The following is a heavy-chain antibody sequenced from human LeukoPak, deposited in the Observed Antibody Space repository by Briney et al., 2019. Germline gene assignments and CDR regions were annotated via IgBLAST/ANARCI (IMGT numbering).Heavy chain of an antibody. V-gene: IGHV3-30-3*01. D-gene: IGHD3-22*01. CDR1: GFTFSSYA. CDR2: ISYDGSNK. CDR3: ARGYYYDSSGYLGLFDY. Sequence: GGSLRLSCAASGFTFSSYAMHWVRQAPGKGLEWVAVISYDGSNKYCADSVKGRFTISRDNSKNTLYLQMNSLRAEDTAVYYCARGYYYDSSGYLGLFDYWGQGTLVTVSS. J-gene: IGHJ4*02.